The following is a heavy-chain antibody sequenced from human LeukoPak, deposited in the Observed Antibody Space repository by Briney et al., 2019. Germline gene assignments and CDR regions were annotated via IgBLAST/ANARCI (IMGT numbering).Heavy chain of an antibody. Sequence: SETLSLTCTVSGGSISSSSYYWGWIRQPPGKGLEWIGSIYYSGSTYYNPSLKSRVTISVDTSKNQFSLKLSSVTAADTAVYYCARIGEAYCSSTSCYENYYYYYMDVWGKGTTVTISS. V-gene: IGHV4-39*07. CDR3: ARIGEAYCSSTSCYENYYYYYMDV. J-gene: IGHJ6*03. CDR1: GGSISSSSYY. D-gene: IGHD2-2*01. CDR2: IYYSGST.